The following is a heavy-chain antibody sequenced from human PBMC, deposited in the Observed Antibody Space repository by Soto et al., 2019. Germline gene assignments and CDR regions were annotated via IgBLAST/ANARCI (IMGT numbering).Heavy chain of an antibody. D-gene: IGHD3-22*01. J-gene: IGHJ4*02. V-gene: IGHV1-69*01. CDR1: GDTLNSYA. CDR2: TIPILGTT. CDR3: RRRESRDSGDH. Sequence: QVQLMQSGAEVKRPGSSVKVSCKASGDTLNSYAINWLRQAPGQGFEWMGGTIPILGTTDYAQKFQGRLTTAADEAINILNVEFRSPTSDDTAVYYCRRRESRDSGDHWGQGTPVAVSS.